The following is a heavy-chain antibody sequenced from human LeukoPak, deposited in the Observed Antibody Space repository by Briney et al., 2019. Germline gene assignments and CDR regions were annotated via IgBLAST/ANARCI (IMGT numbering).Heavy chain of an antibody. CDR1: GFTFSTYT. CDR3: VRGSGSGWYARQFDY. Sequence: GGSLRLSCAASGFTFSTYTMTWVRQAPGKGLEWVSFITGNGGTTYYADSVKSRFTVSRDNSKNTLYVQLNSLRAEDTAIYYCVRGSGSGWYARQFDYWGQGTLVTVSS. J-gene: IGHJ4*02. D-gene: IGHD6-19*01. CDR2: ITGNGGTT. V-gene: IGHV3-23*01.